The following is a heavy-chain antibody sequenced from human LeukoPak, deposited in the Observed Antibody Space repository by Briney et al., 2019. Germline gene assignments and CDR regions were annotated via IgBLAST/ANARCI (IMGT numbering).Heavy chain of an antibody. CDR1: GYIFTNYY. Sequence: GAPLKVSCKASGYIFTNYYMHWVRQAPEQGLEWMGWINPNSGDTGYAQRFQGRVTMARDTSISTAYMELSRLTSDDTAVYYCAPAPDTSYYFDYWGQGTLVTVPS. CDR3: APAPDTSYYFDY. V-gene: IGHV1-2*02. J-gene: IGHJ4*02. D-gene: IGHD5-18*01. CDR2: INPNSGDT.